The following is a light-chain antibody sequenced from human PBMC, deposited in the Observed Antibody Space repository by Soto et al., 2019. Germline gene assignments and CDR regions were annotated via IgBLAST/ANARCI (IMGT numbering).Light chain of an antibody. Sequence: DIQMTQSPSSLSASVGDRVTITCRASENIDNYLNWYQQKPGKAPKLLIYAASSLQSGVPSRFSGSGYGTHFTLTISSLPPEDFATYYCQQSYSSLYTFGQGTKLEIK. CDR2: AAS. CDR3: QQSYSSLYT. J-gene: IGKJ2*01. CDR1: ENIDNY. V-gene: IGKV1-39*01.